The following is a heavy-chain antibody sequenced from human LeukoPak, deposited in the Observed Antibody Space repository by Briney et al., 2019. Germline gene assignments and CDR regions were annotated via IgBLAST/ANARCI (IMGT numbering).Heavy chain of an antibody. J-gene: IGHJ4*02. CDR1: GGSISSYY. V-gene: IGHV4-59*08. CDR2: IYYSGST. CDR3: ARFPTYYYDSSGYSGEFDY. Sequence: SETLSLTCTVSGGSISSYYWSWIRQPPGKGLEWIGYIYYSGSTNYNPSLKSRVTISVDTSKNQFSLKLSSVTAADTAVYYCARFPTYYYDSSGYSGEFDYWGQGTLVTVSS. D-gene: IGHD3-22*01.